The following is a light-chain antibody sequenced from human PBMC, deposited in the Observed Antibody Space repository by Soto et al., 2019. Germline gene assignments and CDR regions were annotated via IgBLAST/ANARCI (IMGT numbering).Light chain of an antibody. CDR3: TSWTTSTTMI. Sequence: QSALTQPASVSGSPGQWITISCTGTSSDIGAYNFVSWYQQHPGKAPKLMLYDVNIRPSGVSKRFSGSKSGNTASLTISGLQAEDEAEYYCTSWTTSTTMIFGGGTKLTVL. V-gene: IGLV2-14*03. J-gene: IGLJ2*01. CDR1: SSDIGAYNF. CDR2: DVN.